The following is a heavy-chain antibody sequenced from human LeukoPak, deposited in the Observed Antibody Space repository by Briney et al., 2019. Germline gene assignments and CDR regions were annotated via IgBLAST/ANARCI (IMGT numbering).Heavy chain of an antibody. CDR1: GFTFSIYG. Sequence: GGSLRLSCAASGFTFSIYGMHWVRQAPGKGLEWVAVVWSDGSKKYYVDSVKGRFTISRDNSKNTLYLQMNSLRAEDTAVYYCGRDSGITGTSFWFDPWGQGTQVTVSS. V-gene: IGHV3-33*01. CDR3: GRDSGITGTSFWFDP. D-gene: IGHD1-20*01. J-gene: IGHJ5*02. CDR2: VWSDGSKK.